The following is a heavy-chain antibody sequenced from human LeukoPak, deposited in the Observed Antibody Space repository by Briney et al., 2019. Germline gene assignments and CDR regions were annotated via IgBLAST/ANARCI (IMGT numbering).Heavy chain of an antibody. CDR3: ARDMKNYYDSSGAFDY. D-gene: IGHD3-22*01. Sequence: ASVKVSCTASGYTFTSYYMHWVRQAPGQGLEWMGIINPSGGSTSYAQKFQGRVTMTRDTSTSTVYMELSSLRSEDTAVYYCARDMKNYYDSSGAFDYWGQGTLVTVSS. CDR1: GYTFTSYY. CDR2: INPSGGST. J-gene: IGHJ4*02. V-gene: IGHV1-46*01.